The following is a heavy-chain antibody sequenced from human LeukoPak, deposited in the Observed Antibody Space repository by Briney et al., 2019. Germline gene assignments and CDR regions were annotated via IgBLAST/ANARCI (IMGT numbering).Heavy chain of an antibody. V-gene: IGHV1-2*02. Sequence: ASVKVSCKASGGTFSSYAISWVQQAPGQGLEWMGWINPNNGGILYAQKFQGRVTMTVDTSITTLYMELSSLTSDDTAVYYCARDDRATHDYWGQGTLVTVSS. CDR1: GGTFSSYA. J-gene: IGHJ4*02. CDR3: ARDDRATHDY. CDR2: INPNNGGI.